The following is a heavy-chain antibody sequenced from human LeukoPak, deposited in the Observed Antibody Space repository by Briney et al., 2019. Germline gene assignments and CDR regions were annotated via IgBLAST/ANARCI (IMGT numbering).Heavy chain of an antibody. J-gene: IGHJ4*02. CDR3: ARTIILTSSSWYDY. Sequence: SETLSLTCAVYGGSFSGYYWSWIRRPPGKGLEWIGEINHSGSTNYNPSLKSRVTISVDTSKNQFSLKLSSVTATDTAVYYCARTIILTSSSWYDYWGQGTLVTVSS. CDR1: GGSFSGYY. CDR2: INHSGST. D-gene: IGHD6-13*01. V-gene: IGHV4-34*01.